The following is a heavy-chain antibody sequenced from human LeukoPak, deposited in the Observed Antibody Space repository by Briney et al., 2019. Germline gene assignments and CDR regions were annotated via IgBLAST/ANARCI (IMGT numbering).Heavy chain of an antibody. J-gene: IGHJ4*02. CDR3: ASHTYYDFWSGTPKIDY. D-gene: IGHD3-3*01. CDR1: GGSISSSSYY. CDR2: IYYSGST. V-gene: IGHV4-39*01. Sequence: SETLSLTCTVSGGSISSSSYYWGWIRQPPGKGLEWIGSIYYSGSTYYNPSLKNRVTISVDTSKNQFSLKLSSVTAADTAVYYCASHTYYDFWSGTPKIDYWGQGTLVTVSS.